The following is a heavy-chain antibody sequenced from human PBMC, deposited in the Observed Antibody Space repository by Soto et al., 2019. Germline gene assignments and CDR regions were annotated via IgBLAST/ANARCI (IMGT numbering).Heavy chain of an antibody. V-gene: IGHV3-23*01. CDR1: GFTFSSYA. J-gene: IGHJ4*02. CDR3: AKTSVRFLEWFPYFDY. Sequence: PGGSLRLSCAASGFTFSSYAMSWVRQAPGKGLEWVSAISGSGGSTYYADSVKGRFTISRDNSKNTLYLQMNSLRAEDTAVYYCAKTSVRFLEWFPYFDYTGQLTLVTVSS. D-gene: IGHD3-3*01. CDR2: ISGSGGST.